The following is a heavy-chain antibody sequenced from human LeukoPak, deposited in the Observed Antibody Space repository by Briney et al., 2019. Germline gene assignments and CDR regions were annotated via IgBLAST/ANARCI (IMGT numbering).Heavy chain of an antibody. Sequence: SETLSLTCTVSGGSISSYYWSWIRQPAGKGLEWSGYIYYSGSTNYNPSLKSRVTISVDTSKNQFSLKLSSVTAADTAVYYCARGTSGDVLLWFGETDTYYFDYWGQGTLVTVSS. CDR1: GGSISSYY. D-gene: IGHD3-10*01. V-gene: IGHV4-59*01. CDR2: IYYSGST. J-gene: IGHJ4*02. CDR3: ARGTSGDVLLWFGETDTYYFDY.